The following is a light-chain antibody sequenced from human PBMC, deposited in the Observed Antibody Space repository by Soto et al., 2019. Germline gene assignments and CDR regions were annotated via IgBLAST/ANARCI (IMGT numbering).Light chain of an antibody. J-gene: IGKJ2*01. CDR2: LGF. V-gene: IGKV2-28*01. CDR3: MQGLQTFYT. CDR1: QSLLHSNGYTY. Sequence: DIVMTQSPLSLPVTPGEPASISCRSSQSLLHSNGYTYLDWYLQRPGQSPQLLIYLGFNRASGVPDRFSGSGSGTDFTLKISRVEAEDVWVYYCMQGLQTFYTFGQGTKLEIK.